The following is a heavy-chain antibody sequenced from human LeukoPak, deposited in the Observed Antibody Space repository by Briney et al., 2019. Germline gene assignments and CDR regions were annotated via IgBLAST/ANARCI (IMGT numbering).Heavy chain of an antibody. Sequence: ASVTVSCKASGYTFTSYGISWVRQAPGQGLEWMGWISAYNGNTNYAQKLQGRVTMTTDTSTSTAYMELRSLRSDDTAVYYCARMSSSWYLGYFDYWGQGTLVTVSS. CDR3: ARMSSSWYLGYFDY. J-gene: IGHJ4*02. CDR2: ISAYNGNT. CDR1: GYTFTSYG. D-gene: IGHD6-13*01. V-gene: IGHV1-18*01.